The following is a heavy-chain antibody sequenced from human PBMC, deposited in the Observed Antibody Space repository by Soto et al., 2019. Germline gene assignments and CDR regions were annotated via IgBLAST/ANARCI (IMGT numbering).Heavy chain of an antibody. CDR3: ARDRSLPPGVDY. CDR2: INTDGSST. V-gene: IGHV3-74*01. Sequence: HPGGSLRLSCAASGLTFCSYWMHWVRQAPGKGLVWVSRINTDGSSTTYADSVKGRFTISRDNAKNTLYLQMNSLRAEDTAVYYCARDRSLPPGVDYWGQGTLVTVSS. J-gene: IGHJ4*02. CDR1: GLTFCSYW. D-gene: IGHD3-10*01.